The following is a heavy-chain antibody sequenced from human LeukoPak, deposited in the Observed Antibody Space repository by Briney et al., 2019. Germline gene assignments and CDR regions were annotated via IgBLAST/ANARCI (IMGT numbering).Heavy chain of an antibody. D-gene: IGHD3-16*01. V-gene: IGHV3-7*05. CDR2: IKLDGTEK. CDR1: GFTFSSYW. J-gene: IGHJ4*02. CDR3: ASDRFSFGV. Sequence: AGGSLRLSCAASGFTFSSYWMLWVRQAPGKGLEWVANIKLDGTEKYYVDSVKGRFTISRDNAKNSLYLQMNSLRAEDTAVYYCASDRFSFGVWGQGTLVTVSS.